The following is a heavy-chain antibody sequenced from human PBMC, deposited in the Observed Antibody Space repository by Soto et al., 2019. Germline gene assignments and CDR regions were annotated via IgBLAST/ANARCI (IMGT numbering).Heavy chain of an antibody. V-gene: IGHV1-2*04. CDR3: ARDRDTAMVTHGMDV. Sequence: ASVKVSCKASGYTFTGYYMHWVRQAPGQGLEWMEWINPNSGGTNYAQKFQGWVTMTRDTSISTAYMELSRLRSDDTAVYYCARDRDTAMVTHGMDVWGQGTTVTVSS. CDR1: GYTFTGYY. D-gene: IGHD5-18*01. J-gene: IGHJ6*02. CDR2: INPNSGGT.